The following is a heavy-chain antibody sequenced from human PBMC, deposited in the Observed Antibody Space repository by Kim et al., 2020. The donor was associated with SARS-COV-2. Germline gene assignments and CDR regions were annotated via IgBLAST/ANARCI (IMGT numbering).Heavy chain of an antibody. CDR3: FKDRLFYSSLDV. D-gene: IGHD2-21*01. CDR1: GGSINSGDYY. CDR2: IFYSGST. V-gene: IGHV4-30-4*01. Sequence: SETLSLTCTVSGGSINSGDYYWTWTRQSPGKGLEWIGYIFYSGSTPYTPSLKSRTTISFAPSKNQFSLTLSSVPAPDTALYSCFKDRLFYSSLDVWGKG. J-gene: IGHJ6*03.